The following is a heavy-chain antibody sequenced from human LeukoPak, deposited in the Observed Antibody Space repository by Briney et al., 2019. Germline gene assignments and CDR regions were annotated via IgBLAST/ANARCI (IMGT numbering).Heavy chain of an antibody. J-gene: IGHJ4*02. CDR3: ASPRSLITFGGVIEYYFDY. CDR1: GYTFTGYY. D-gene: IGHD3-16*02. CDR2: INPNSGGT. V-gene: IGHV1-2*02. Sequence: ASVKVSCKASGYTFTGYYMHWVRQAPGQGLEWMGWINPNSGGTNYAQKFQGRVTMTRDTSISTAYMGLSRLRSDDTAVYYCASPRSLITFGGVIEYYFDYWGQGTLVTVSS.